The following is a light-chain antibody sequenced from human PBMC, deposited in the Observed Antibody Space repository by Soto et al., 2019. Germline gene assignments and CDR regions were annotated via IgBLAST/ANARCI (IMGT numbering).Light chain of an antibody. V-gene: IGLV2-14*03. J-gene: IGLJ2*01. CDR2: DVT. Sequence: QAVVTQPASVSGSPGQSITISCTGTSNDIGAYNYVSWYQQHPGKAPKLLIYDVTNRPSGVSDRFSGSKSGRTASLTISGLQPDDEADYYCTSYTSIIAVVFGGGTKVTVL. CDR1: SNDIGAYNY. CDR3: TSYTSIIAVV.